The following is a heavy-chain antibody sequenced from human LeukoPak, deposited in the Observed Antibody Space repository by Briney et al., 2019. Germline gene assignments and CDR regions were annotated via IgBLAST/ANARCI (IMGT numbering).Heavy chain of an antibody. V-gene: IGHV3-30*03. CDR2: ISYDGSNK. CDR1: GFTFSSYG. Sequence: PGRSLRLSCAASGFTFSSYGMHWVRQAPGKGLEWVAVISYDGSNKYYADSVKGRFTISRDNSKNTLYLQMNSLRAEDTAVYYCARYFPERYYDFWSGYKYYYYGMDVWGQGTTVTVSS. CDR3: ARYFPERYYDFWSGYKYYYYGMDV. J-gene: IGHJ6*02. D-gene: IGHD3-3*01.